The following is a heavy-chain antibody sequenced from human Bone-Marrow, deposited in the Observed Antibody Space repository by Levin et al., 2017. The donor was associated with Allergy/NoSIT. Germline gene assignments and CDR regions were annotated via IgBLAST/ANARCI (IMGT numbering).Heavy chain of an antibody. CDR3: VREGPTVTTCMDV. J-gene: IGHJ6*02. V-gene: IGHV3-74*01. D-gene: IGHD4-17*01. CDR2: IKTDGSAT. Sequence: HPWGSLRLSCVASGFTFRNYWMQWVRQAPGRGLEWVSRIKTDGSATGYADSVEGRFTVSRDNQKNTLYLQMSSLRVEDTAVYYCVREGPTVTTCMDVWGQGTTVTVSS. CDR1: GFTFRNYW.